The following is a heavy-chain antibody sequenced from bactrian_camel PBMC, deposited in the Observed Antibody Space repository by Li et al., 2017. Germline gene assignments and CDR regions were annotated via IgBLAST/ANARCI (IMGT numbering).Heavy chain of an antibody. CDR2: IYTDGLT. CDR3: RLDSGLYRVRGDSVRTSTPT. D-gene: IGHD2*01. CDR1: RYTYV. Sequence: HVQLVESGGGSVQAGGSLRLACAASRYTYVMGWFRQAPGKEREGVAAIYTDGLTYYFDSVKGRFTISKDSANKTLYLQMDSLKPEDTASTTVRLDSGLYRVRGDSVRTSTPTGARGPRSPSP. J-gene: IGHJ4*01. V-gene: IGHV3S55*01.